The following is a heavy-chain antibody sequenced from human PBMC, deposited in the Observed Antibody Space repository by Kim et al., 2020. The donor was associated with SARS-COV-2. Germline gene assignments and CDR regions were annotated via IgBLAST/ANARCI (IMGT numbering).Heavy chain of an antibody. J-gene: IGHJ6*03. CDR2: ISGSGGST. CDR3: AKDGEGYCSSTSCYCYYYMDV. CDR1: GFTFSSYA. Sequence: GGSLRLSCAASGFTFSSYAMSWVRQAPGKGLEWVSAISGSGGSTYYADSVKGRFTISRDNSKNTLYLQMNSLRAEDTAVYYCAKDGEGYCSSTSCYCYYYMDVWGKGTTVTVSS. D-gene: IGHD2-2*01. V-gene: IGHV3-23*01.